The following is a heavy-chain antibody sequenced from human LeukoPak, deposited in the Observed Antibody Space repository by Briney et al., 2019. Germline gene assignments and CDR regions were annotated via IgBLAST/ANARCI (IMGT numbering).Heavy chain of an antibody. D-gene: IGHD3-9*01. J-gene: IGHJ4*02. CDR2: IGWDSGSL. Sequence: GGSLRISCAASGFSFKDYAMHWLRQAPGKGLEWVSGIGWDSGSLDYAGSVKGRFTISRDNAGSTLFLEMTSLRREGTALYYCAKDIVASVLPGYYGGFDSWGQGTRVTVSS. CDR3: AKDIVASVLPGYYGGFDS. CDR1: GFSFKDYA. V-gene: IGHV3-9*01.